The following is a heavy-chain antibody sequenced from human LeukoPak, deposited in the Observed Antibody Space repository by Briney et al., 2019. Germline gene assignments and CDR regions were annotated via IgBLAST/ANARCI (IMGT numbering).Heavy chain of an antibody. J-gene: IGHJ4*02. CDR2: IRSKANSYAT. CDR1: GFTFSGSA. Sequence: GGSLRLSCAASGFTFSGSAMHWVRQASGKGLEWVGRIRSKANSYATAYAASVKGRFTISRDDSKNTAYLQVNSLKTEDTAVYYCTSLRYCSSTSCYVYWGQGTLVTVSS. D-gene: IGHD2-2*01. V-gene: IGHV3-73*01. CDR3: TSLRYCSSTSCYVY.